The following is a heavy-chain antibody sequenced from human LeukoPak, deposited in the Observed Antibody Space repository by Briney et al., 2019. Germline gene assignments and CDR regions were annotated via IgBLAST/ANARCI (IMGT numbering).Heavy chain of an antibody. CDR1: GGSISSGGYY. J-gene: IGHJ4*02. CDR2: IYYSGST. CDR3: ARTVAGKLVFGY. Sequence: SETLSLTCTVSGGSISSGGYYWGWIRQPPGKGLERIGNIYYSGSTYDNPSLKSRVTISVDTSQNQFSLKLSSVTAADTAVFYCARTVAGKLVFGYWGQGTLVTVSS. V-gene: IGHV4-39*07. D-gene: IGHD6-19*01.